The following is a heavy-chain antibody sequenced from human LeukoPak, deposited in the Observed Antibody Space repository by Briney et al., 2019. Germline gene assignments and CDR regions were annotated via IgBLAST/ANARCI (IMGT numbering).Heavy chain of an antibody. Sequence: PSETLSLTCTVAGHSISTDYYWSWIRQPPGEGLEWIGEINHSGSTNYNPSLKSRVTISVDTSKNQFSLKLSSVTAADTAVYYCARGGISPFDPWGQGTLVTVSS. V-gene: IGHV4-34*01. CDR3: ARGGISPFDP. J-gene: IGHJ5*02. D-gene: IGHD6-13*01. CDR2: INHSGST. CDR1: GHSISTDYY.